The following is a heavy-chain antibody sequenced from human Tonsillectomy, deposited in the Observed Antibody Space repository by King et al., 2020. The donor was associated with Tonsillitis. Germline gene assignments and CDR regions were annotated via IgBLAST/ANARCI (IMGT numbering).Heavy chain of an antibody. D-gene: IGHD3-22*01. CDR2: IWYDASEK. CDR3: ARGGYYYDSSGGDAFDI. Sequence: VQLVESGGGVVQPGRSLRLSCAASGFTFSSYGMHWVRQAPGKGLEWVAIIWYDASEKYYADSVKGRFTISRDNSKNTLYLQLSSLRAEDTAVYYCARGGYYYDSSGGDAFDIWGQGTMVTVSS. CDR1: GFTFSSYG. V-gene: IGHV3-33*01. J-gene: IGHJ3*02.